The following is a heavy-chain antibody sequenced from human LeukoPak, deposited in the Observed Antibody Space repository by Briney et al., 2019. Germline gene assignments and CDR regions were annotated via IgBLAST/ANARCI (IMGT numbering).Heavy chain of an antibody. J-gene: IGHJ4*02. D-gene: IGHD4-11*01. CDR1: GGSISSSSYY. CDR3: ASSPFAHDYSNYVFDY. CDR2: IYYSGST. Sequence: SETLSLTCTVSGGSISSSSYYWGWIRQPPGKGLEWIGSIYYSGSTYYNPSLKSRVTISVDTSKNQFSLKLGPVTAADTAVYYCASSPFAHDYSNYVFDYWGQGTLVTVSS. V-gene: IGHV4-39*07.